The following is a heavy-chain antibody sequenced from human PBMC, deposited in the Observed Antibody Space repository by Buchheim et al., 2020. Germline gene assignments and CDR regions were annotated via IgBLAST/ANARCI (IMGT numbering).Heavy chain of an antibody. Sequence: QVQLQESGPGLVKPSQTLSLPCTVSGGSISSGDYYWSWIRQPPGKGLEWIGYIYYSGSTYYNRSLKSRVTISVDTSTNQFSLNLTSVTAADTAVYYCARVKIKRNNYYTYNLDVWGQGTT. CDR3: ARVKIKRNNYYTYNLDV. D-gene: IGHD3-16*01. J-gene: IGHJ6*02. V-gene: IGHV4-30-4*01. CDR1: GGSISSGDYY. CDR2: IYYSGST.